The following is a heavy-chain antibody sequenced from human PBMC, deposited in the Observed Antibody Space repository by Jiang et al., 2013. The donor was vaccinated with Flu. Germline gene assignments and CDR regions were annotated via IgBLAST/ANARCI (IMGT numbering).Heavy chain of an antibody. CDR3: ATDTDYGDHILGFDGLNFDY. V-gene: IGHV3-30*03. J-gene: IGHJ4*02. D-gene: IGHD4-17*01. Sequence: TISRDNSKNTLYLQMNSLRAEDTAVYYCATDTDYGDHILGFDGLNFDYWGQGTLVTVSS.